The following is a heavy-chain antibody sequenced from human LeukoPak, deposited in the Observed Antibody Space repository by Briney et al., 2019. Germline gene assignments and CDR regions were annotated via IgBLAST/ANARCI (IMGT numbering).Heavy chain of an antibody. CDR2: ANHNGGT. Sequence: SETLSLTCAVNGGSFRGYYWTWIRQPPGKGLEWIGEANHNGGTNYSPSLKSRITISVDTSKNQFSLKLNTVTAADTAVYFCARGIVLTGYASFDYWGQGTPVTVSS. V-gene: IGHV4-34*01. J-gene: IGHJ4*02. CDR3: ARGIVLTGYASFDY. D-gene: IGHD2-8*02. CDR1: GGSFRGYY.